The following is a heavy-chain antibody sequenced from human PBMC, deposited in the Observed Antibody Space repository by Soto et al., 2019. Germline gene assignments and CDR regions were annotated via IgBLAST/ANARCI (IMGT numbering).Heavy chain of an antibody. J-gene: IGHJ6*02. CDR2: INHSGST. Sequence: LSPTCAVCGGSFRGYTWSWIRQPPGKGLEGIGEINHSGSTNYNPSLKSRVTISVDASKNQFSLKLRCVTAEDTAVYYCASYLGARMLRWRYYYGMDVWGQGNTVTVSS. CDR3: ASYLGARMLRWRYYYGMDV. D-gene: IGHD7-27*01. CDR1: GGSFRGYT. V-gene: IGHV4-34*01.